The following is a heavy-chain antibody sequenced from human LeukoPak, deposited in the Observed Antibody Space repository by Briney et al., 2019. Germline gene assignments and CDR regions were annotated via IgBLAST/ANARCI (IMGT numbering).Heavy chain of an antibody. V-gene: IGHV4-34*01. CDR1: GGSISSYY. J-gene: IGHJ4*02. CDR3: ARERAYYGSGRLRVFDY. CDR2: INHSGST. D-gene: IGHD3-10*01. Sequence: SETLSLTCTVSGGSISSYYWSWIRQPPGKGLEWIGEINHSGSTNYNPSLKSRVTISVDTSKNQFSLKLSSVTAADTAVYYCARERAYYGSGRLRVFDYWGQGTLVTVSS.